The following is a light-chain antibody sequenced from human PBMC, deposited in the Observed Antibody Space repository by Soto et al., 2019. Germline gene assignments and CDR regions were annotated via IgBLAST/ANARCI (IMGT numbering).Light chain of an antibody. CDR3: QQYNSYRT. Sequence: MKQSPSTLSATKGDRVTITCRASQSISSWLAWYQQKPGKAPKLLIYDASSLESGVPSRFSGSGSGTEFTLTISSLQPDDFATYYCQQYNSYRTFGQGTKAAI. CDR1: QSISSW. V-gene: IGKV1-5*01. J-gene: IGKJ1*01. CDR2: DAS.